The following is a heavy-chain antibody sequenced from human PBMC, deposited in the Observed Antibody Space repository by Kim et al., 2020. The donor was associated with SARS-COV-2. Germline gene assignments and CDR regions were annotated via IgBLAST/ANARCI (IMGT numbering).Heavy chain of an antibody. V-gene: IGHV4-39*01. Sequence: SETLSLTCTVSGGSISSSSYYWGWIRQPPGKGLEWIGSIYYSGSTYYNPSLKSRVTISVDTSKNQFSLKLSSVTAADTAVYYCASQRGYIHYWGQGTLVTVSS. J-gene: IGHJ4*02. CDR1: GGSISSSSYY. D-gene: IGHD5-18*01. CDR2: IYYSGST. CDR3: ASQRGYIHY.